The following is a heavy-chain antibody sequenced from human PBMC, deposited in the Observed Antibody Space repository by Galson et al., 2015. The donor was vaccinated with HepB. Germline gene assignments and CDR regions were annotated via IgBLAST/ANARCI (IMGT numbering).Heavy chain of an antibody. Sequence: QSGAEVKKPGESLKISCKGSGYSFTSYWIGWVRQMPGKGLEWMGIIYPGDSDTRYSPSFQGQVTISADKSISTAYLQWSSLKASDTAMYYCARHWDIVVVPAAMGGYMDVWGKGTTVTVSS. J-gene: IGHJ6*03. CDR2: IYPGDSDT. CDR3: ARHWDIVVVPAAMGGYMDV. D-gene: IGHD2-2*01. V-gene: IGHV5-51*01. CDR1: GYSFTSYW.